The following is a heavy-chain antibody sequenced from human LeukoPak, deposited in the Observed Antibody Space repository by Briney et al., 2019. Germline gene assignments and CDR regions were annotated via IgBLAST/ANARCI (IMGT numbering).Heavy chain of an antibody. J-gene: IGHJ6*03. V-gene: IGHV3-21*01. CDR2: ISSGSGYI. Sequence: GGSLRLSCAASGFTVSSNYMSWVRQAPGKGLEWVSAISSGSGYISYGDSVKGRFIISRDNAKNSLYLQMNSLRAEDTAVYYCAKWRDTAMVTYMDVWGKGTTVTVSS. CDR1: GFTVSSNY. CDR3: AKWRDTAMVTYMDV. D-gene: IGHD5-18*01.